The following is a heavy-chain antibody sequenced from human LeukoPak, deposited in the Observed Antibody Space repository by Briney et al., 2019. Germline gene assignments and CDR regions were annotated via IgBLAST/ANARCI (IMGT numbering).Heavy chain of an antibody. Sequence: SEALESTCHIAGASSRDYYWSWVRQVSGKRMEWIGYIYYSGTTNYNPSLKSRVTISVDTSKNQFSLQLRSVTAADTAVYYCAREDPQTTLPEGMDVWGQGTTVTVSS. J-gene: IGHJ6*02. D-gene: IGHD4-17*01. CDR1: GASSRDYY. V-gene: IGHV4-59*13. CDR2: IYYSGTT. CDR3: AREDPQTTLPEGMDV.